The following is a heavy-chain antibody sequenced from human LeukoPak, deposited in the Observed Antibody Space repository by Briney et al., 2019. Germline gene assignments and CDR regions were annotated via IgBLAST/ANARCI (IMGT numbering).Heavy chain of an antibody. J-gene: IGHJ3*02. Sequence: ASVKVSCKASGYTFTSYYIHWVRQAPGQGLEWMGIINPSGGSTSYAQKFQGRVTMTRDTSTSTVYMELSSLRSEDTAVYYCARAIEPYYYDSSGYYLDAFDIWGQGTMVTVSS. D-gene: IGHD3-22*01. CDR3: ARAIEPYYYDSSGYYLDAFDI. CDR2: INPSGGST. V-gene: IGHV1-46*01. CDR1: GYTFTSYY.